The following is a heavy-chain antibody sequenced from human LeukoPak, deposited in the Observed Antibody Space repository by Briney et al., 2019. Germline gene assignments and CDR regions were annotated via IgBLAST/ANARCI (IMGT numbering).Heavy chain of an antibody. CDR1: GFTFSSYG. J-gene: IGHJ4*02. D-gene: IGHD6-19*01. CDR3: ARALRSGWYLDY. V-gene: IGHV3-33*01. CDR2: TWYDGSNK. Sequence: GGSLRLSCAASGFTFSSYGMHWVRQAPGKGLEWVAVTWYDGSNKYYADSVKGRFTISRDNSKNTLYLQMNSLRTEDTAVYYCARALRSGWYLDYWGQGTLVTVSS.